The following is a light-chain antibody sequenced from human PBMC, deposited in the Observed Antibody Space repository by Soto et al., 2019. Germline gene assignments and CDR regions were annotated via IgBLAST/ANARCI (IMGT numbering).Light chain of an antibody. V-gene: IGKV1-5*01. CDR3: QRLTAFFQT. Sequence: DIHLTQSPSTLSASVGDRVTITCRASQNINSWLAWYQQKPGEAPKVLIFDASSLQSGVPSRFSGSGSGTEFPLTIGTLQPKDFPPYSCQRLTAFFQTFGQGTKVEV. CDR2: DAS. J-gene: IGKJ1*01. CDR1: QNINSW.